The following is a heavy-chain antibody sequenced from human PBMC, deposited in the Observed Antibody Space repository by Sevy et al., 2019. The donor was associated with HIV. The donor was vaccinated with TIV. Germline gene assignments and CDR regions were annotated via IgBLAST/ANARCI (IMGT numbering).Heavy chain of an antibody. Sequence: GGSLRISCAASGFTFSNYAMKWVRQAPGKGLEWVSGISGSGGSGDKTNYADSVKGRFTISRDDSKNSLYLQLNSLRAEDTAIYDCARKYDSSGYFDYWGQGTLVTVSS. CDR1: GFTFSNYA. J-gene: IGHJ4*02. CDR2: ISGSGGSGDKT. V-gene: IGHV3-23*01. D-gene: IGHD3-22*01. CDR3: ARKYDSSGYFDY.